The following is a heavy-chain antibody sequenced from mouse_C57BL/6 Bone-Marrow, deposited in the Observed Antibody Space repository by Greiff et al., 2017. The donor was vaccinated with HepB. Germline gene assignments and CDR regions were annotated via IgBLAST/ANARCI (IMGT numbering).Heavy chain of an antibody. J-gene: IGHJ2*02. CDR3: ARGMLITTSYFDY. CDR1: GFTFSDYG. CDR2: ISSGSSTI. V-gene: IGHV5-17*01. D-gene: IGHD1-1*01. Sequence: EVKLVESGGGLVKPGGSLKLSCAASGFTFSDYGMHWVRQAPEKGLEWVAYISSGSSTIYYADTVKGRFTISRDKSKNTMFLQMTRLRSEDRAMYYCARGMLITTSYFDYWGQGTSLTVSS.